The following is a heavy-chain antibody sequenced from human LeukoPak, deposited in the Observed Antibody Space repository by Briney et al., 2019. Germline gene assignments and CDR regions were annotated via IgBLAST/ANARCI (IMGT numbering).Heavy chain of an antibody. V-gene: IGHV1-2*02. D-gene: IGHD3-3*02. CDR2: VNCNTGAT. J-gene: IGHJ4*02. Sequence: ASVKVSCKASGYTFTGYYLHWVRQAPGQGLEWMGWVNCNTGATNYAQNFQGRVTMTRDTSITTAYMDLRGLTFDDTAVYYCARIPPFSRQIYYFDLWGQGTLVTVSS. CDR1: GYTFTGYY. CDR3: ARIPPFSRQIYYFDL.